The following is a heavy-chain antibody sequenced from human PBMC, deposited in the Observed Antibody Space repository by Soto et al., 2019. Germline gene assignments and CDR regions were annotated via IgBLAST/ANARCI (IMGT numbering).Heavy chain of an antibody. CDR2: INPNSGGT. D-gene: IGHD4-17*01. V-gene: IGHV1-2*04. CDR3: ARGRDHDYGGRSPFDY. Sequence: ASVKVSCKASGYTFTGYYMHWVRQAPGQGLEWMGWINPNSGGTNYAQKFQGWVTMTRDTSISTAYMELSRLRSDDTAVYYCARGRDHDYGGRSPFDYWGQGTLVTVSS. J-gene: IGHJ4*02. CDR1: GYTFTGYY.